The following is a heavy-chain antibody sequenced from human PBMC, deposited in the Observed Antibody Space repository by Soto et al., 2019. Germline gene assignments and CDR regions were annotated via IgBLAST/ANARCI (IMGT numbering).Heavy chain of an antibody. D-gene: IGHD6-6*01. Sequence: ASVKVSCKASGGTFSSYAISWVRQAPGQGLEWMGGIIPIFGTANYAQKFQGRVTITADESTSTAYMELSSLRSEDTAVYYCARDAAARPGYYYYMDVWGKGTTVTVSS. CDR1: GGTFSSYA. V-gene: IGHV1-69*13. CDR2: IIPIFGTA. CDR3: ARDAAARPGYYYYMDV. J-gene: IGHJ6*03.